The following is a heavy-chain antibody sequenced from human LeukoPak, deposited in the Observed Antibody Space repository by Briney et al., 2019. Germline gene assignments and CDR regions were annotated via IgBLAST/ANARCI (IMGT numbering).Heavy chain of an antibody. D-gene: IGHD2-8*01. Sequence: SGTLFLTCTVSGGSISSGFYYWSWIRQPAGKGLEWIGRIYSSESTNYNPSLKSRVSISVDTSKNHFSLNLSSVTAADTAVYYCASTHSNGGAFDIWGQGTVVTVSS. CDR3: ASTHSNGGAFDI. CDR1: GGSISSGFYY. J-gene: IGHJ3*02. V-gene: IGHV4-61*02. CDR2: IYSSEST.